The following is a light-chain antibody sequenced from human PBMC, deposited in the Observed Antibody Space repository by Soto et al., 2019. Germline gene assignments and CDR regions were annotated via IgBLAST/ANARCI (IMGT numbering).Light chain of an antibody. V-gene: IGLV2-11*01. J-gene: IGLJ2*01. CDR1: SSDVGGYNY. CDR2: DVS. CDR3: CSYAGSYTFVV. Sequence: QSALTQPRLVSGSPGQSVTISCTGTSSDVGGYNYVSWYQQHPGKAPKLMIYDVSKRPSGVPDRFSGSKSGNTASLTISGLQAEDEADYYCCSYAGSYTFVVFGGGTQLT.